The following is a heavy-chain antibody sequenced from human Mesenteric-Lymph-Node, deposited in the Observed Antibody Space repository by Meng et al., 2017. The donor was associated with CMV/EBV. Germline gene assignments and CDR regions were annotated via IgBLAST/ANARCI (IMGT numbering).Heavy chain of an antibody. CDR2: SGGSGGGT. Sequence: ISSGSNAMSRVRQAAGEGVELVSASGGSGGGTKNADAVKNGFTIARSNSKNTLYLQMNSRRAEDTAVDYCGRNACSSATCYFLNDYWGQGTLVTVSS. V-gene: IGHV3-23*01. J-gene: IGHJ4*02. D-gene: IGHD2-15*01. CDR1: ISSGSNA. CDR3: GRNACSSATCYFLNDY.